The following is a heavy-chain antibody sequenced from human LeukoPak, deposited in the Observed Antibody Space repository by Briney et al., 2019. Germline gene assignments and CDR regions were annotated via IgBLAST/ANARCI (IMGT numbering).Heavy chain of an antibody. CDR1: GGSISSSSYY. CDR3: AREYSSSSGRNFYYYYMDV. CDR2: IYYSGSS. Sequence: SETLSLTCTVSGGSISSSSYYWGWIRQPPGKGLEWIGNIYYSGSSYYNPSLKSRVTISVDTSKNQFSLKLSSVTAADTAVYYCAREYSSSSGRNFYYYYMDVWGKGTTVTVSS. V-gene: IGHV4-39*02. J-gene: IGHJ6*03. D-gene: IGHD6-6*01.